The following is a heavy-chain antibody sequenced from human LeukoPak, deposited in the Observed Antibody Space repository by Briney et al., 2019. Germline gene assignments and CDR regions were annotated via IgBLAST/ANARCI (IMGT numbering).Heavy chain of an antibody. J-gene: IGHJ4*02. V-gene: IGHV3-23*01. Sequence: GGSLRLSCAASGFAVNNYAMSWVRQAPGRALEWVSSISGSGGSTYYADSVKGRFTISRDNSKNTLYLQMNSLRAEDTAVYYCAKVPTIFGPFDYWGQGTLVTVSS. CDR2: ISGSGGST. CDR1: GFAVNNYA. CDR3: AKVPTIFGPFDY. D-gene: IGHD3-3*01.